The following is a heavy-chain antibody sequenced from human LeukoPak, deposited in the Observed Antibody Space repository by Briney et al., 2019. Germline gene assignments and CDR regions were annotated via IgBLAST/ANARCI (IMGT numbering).Heavy chain of an antibody. D-gene: IGHD3-9*01. J-gene: IGHJ4*02. CDR3: AKAANYDILTGYFY. CDR1: GFTFSSYW. V-gene: IGHV3-74*01. CDR2: INTDGSIT. Sequence: PGGSLRLSCAASGFTFSSYWMHWVRQAPGKGLVWVSRINTDGSITNYADSVKGRFTISRDNSKNTLYLQMNSLRAEDTAVYYCAKAANYDILTGYFYWGQGTLVTVSS.